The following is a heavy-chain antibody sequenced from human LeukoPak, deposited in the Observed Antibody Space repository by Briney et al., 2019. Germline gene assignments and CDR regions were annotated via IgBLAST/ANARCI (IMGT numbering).Heavy chain of an antibody. CDR2: IYTSGRT. V-gene: IGHV4-61*02. CDR3: ARGYYDFWSGYSNTNWFDP. D-gene: IGHD3-3*01. J-gene: IGHJ5*02. Sequence: SETLSLTCTVSGGSISSGSYYCSRIRQPAGKGLEWIGRIYTSGRTNYNPSLKSRVTISVDTSKNQFSLKLSSVTAADTAVYYCARGYYDFWSGYSNTNWFDPWGQGTLVTVSS. CDR1: GGSISSGSYY.